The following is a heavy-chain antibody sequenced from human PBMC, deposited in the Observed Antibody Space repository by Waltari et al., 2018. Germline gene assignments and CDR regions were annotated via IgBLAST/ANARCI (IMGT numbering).Heavy chain of an antibody. J-gene: IGHJ4*02. CDR1: GGSFSGYY. D-gene: IGHD6-13*01. V-gene: IGHV4-34*01. CDR3: ARSNSWYIYYFDY. CDR2: INHSGST. Sequence: QVQLQQWGAGLLKPSETLSLTCAVYGGSFSGYYWSWIRQPPGKGLEWIGEINHSGSTNYNPSLKSRVTISVDTSKNQFSLKLSSVTAADTAVYYCARSNSWYIYYFDYWGQGTLVTVSS.